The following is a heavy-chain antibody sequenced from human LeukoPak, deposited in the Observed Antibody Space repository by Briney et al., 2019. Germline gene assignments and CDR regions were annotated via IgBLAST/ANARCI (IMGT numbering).Heavy chain of an antibody. D-gene: IGHD6-13*01. Sequence: GGSLRLSCAASGFTFSSYSMNWVRQAPGKGLEWVSSISSSSSYIYYADSVKGRFTISRDNAKNSLYLQMNSLRAEDTAVYYCARDIAAAGTGAGGYGMDVWGKGTTVTVSS. CDR2: ISSSSSYI. J-gene: IGHJ6*04. CDR1: GFTFSSYS. V-gene: IGHV3-21*01. CDR3: ARDIAAAGTGAGGYGMDV.